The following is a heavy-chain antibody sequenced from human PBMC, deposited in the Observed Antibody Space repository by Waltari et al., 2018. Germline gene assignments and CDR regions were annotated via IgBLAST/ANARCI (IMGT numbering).Heavy chain of an antibody. D-gene: IGHD3-10*01. CDR2: INHSGST. J-gene: IGHJ3*02. Sequence: VQLQQWGAGLLKPSETLSLTCAVYGGSFSGYYWSWIRQPPGKGLEWIGEINHSGSTNYNPSLKSRVTISVDTSKNQFSLKLSSVTAADTAVYYCARGGRITMVRGAGGYAFDIWGQGTMVTVSS. V-gene: IGHV4-34*01. CDR1: GGSFSGYY. CDR3: ARGGRITMVRGAGGYAFDI.